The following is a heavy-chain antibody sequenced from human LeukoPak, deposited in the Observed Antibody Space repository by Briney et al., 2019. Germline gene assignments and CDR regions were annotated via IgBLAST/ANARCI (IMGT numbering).Heavy chain of an antibody. CDR3: AREAPALYYFDY. CDR2: INTDGSST. J-gene: IGHJ4*02. CDR1: GFTVSSNY. D-gene: IGHD2/OR15-2a*01. Sequence: GGSLRLSCAASGFTVSSNYMSWVRQAPGKGLVWVSRINTDGSSTSYADSVKGRFTISRDNAKNTLYLQMNSLRAEDTAVYYCAREAPALYYFDYWGQGTLVTVSS. V-gene: IGHV3-74*01.